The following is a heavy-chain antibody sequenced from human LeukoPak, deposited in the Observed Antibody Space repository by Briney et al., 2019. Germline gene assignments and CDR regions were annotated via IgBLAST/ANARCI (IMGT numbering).Heavy chain of an antibody. CDR3: ARISLMAYGSGSYYLDAFDI. D-gene: IGHD3-10*01. Sequence: PSETLSLTCTVSGVSISSSNSYWGWIRQPPWKGLEWIGSIYYSGNTYYNASLKSQVSISIDTSKNQFSLKLSSVTAADTAVYYCARISLMAYGSGSYYLDAFDIWGQGTMVTVSS. CDR2: IYYSGNT. J-gene: IGHJ3*02. V-gene: IGHV4-39*07. CDR1: GVSISSSNSY.